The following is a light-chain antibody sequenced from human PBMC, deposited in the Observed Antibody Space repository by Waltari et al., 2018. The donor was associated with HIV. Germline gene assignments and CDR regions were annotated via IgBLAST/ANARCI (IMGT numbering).Light chain of an antibody. CDR1: QSINTN. V-gene: IGKV1-39*01. CDR3: QQTNIFPRT. CDR2: HAS. Sequence: DIQMTQSPSSLSAYVGDRVTITCRASQSINTNLHWYQQKPGTAPYLVMYHASTLQSGVPSRFSGSGSGTDFTLTISSLRPEDFATYYCQQTNIFPRTFGPGTKVE. J-gene: IGKJ1*01.